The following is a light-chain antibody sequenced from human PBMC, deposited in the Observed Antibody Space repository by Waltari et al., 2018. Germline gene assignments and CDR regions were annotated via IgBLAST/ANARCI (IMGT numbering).Light chain of an antibody. Sequence: QSALTQPASVSGSPGQSITISCTGTSSDVGTYNSVSWYQDHPGQGPKVIMYDVSDRPSGVSARFSGSKSGNTASLTISGLQAEDDADYYCSSQSSDDVVLFGGGTKVTVL. V-gene: IGLV2-14*03. CDR2: DVS. CDR1: SSDVGTYNS. CDR3: SSQSSDDVVL. J-gene: IGLJ3*02.